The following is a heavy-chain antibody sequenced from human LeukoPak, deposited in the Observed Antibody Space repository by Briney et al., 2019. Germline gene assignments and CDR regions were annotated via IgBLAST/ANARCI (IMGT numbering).Heavy chain of an antibody. J-gene: IGHJ4*02. Sequence: PSETLSLTCAVYGGSFSGYYWSWIRQPPGKGLEWVGEINHSGSTNYNPSLKSRVSISVDTSKHQFFLQLGCWIVAEAAVFYLARAPRAARAYFDYWGQGTLVTVSS. D-gene: IGHD6-6*01. CDR3: ARAPRAARAYFDY. CDR1: GGSFSGYY. V-gene: IGHV4-34*01. CDR2: INHSGST.